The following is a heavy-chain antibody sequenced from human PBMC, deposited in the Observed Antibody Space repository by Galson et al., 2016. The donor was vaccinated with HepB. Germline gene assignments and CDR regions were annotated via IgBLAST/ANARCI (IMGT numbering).Heavy chain of an antibody. CDR2: TFYRSKWYS. V-gene: IGHV6-1*01. D-gene: IGHD6-13*01. Sequence: CAISGDSVSSNSAAWSWIRQSPSRGLEWLGRTFYRSKWYSEYSASVKSRITFNADTSKNQFSLQLSSVTPEDTGVYYYARDGASAGARMLVYWGQGVLVTVSS. CDR1: GDSVSSNSAA. J-gene: IGHJ4*02. CDR3: ARDGASAGARMLVY.